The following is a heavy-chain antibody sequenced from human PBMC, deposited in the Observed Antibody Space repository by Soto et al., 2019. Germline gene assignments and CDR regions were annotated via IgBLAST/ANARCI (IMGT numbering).Heavy chain of an antibody. CDR2: IKQDGSEQ. V-gene: IGHV3-7*01. Sequence: GSLRLSCAASGLTFSNYWMSWVRQAPGKGLEWVANIKQDGSEQYYSDSVKGRFTISRDNAKNSLYLQMNSLRAEDTATYHCVRDGLDYYDTERLYFDNWGQGTLVTVSS. J-gene: IGHJ4*02. CDR3: VRDGLDYYDTERLYFDN. D-gene: IGHD3-22*01. CDR1: GLTFSNYW.